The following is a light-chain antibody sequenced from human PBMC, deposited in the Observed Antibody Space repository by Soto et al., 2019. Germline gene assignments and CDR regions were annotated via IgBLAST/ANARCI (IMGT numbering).Light chain of an antibody. Sequence: QLVLTQSPSASASLGASVKLTCTLSSGHSSYAIAWHQQQPEQGPGYLMKLNSDGSHSKGDGIPDRFSGSSSGAERYLTISSLQSEDEADYYCQTWGTGIRVFGGGTQLTVL. CDR2: LNSDGSH. CDR1: SGHSSYA. J-gene: IGLJ3*02. CDR3: QTWGTGIRV. V-gene: IGLV4-69*01.